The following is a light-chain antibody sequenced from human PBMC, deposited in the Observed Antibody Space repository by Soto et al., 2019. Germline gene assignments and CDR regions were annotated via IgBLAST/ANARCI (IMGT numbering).Light chain of an antibody. CDR1: QSISSW. Sequence: DIQMTQSPSTLSASVGDRVTITCRASQSISSWLAWYQQKPGKAPKLLIYKASNLESGVPSRFSGSGSGADFTLTISSLQPDDFATYCCQQYSSYPHTFGGGTKVEIK. CDR2: KAS. V-gene: IGKV1-5*03. CDR3: QQYSSYPHT. J-gene: IGKJ4*01.